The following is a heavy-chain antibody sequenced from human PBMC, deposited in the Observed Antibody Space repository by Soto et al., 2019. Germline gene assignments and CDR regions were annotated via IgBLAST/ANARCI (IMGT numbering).Heavy chain of an antibody. D-gene: IGHD1-26*01. Sequence: SETLSLTCTVSGGSISSYYWSWIRQPPGKGLEWIGYIYYSGSTDYNPSLKSRVTISVDTSKNQFSLKLSSVTAADTAVYYCAKPSGSYLYYFDYWGQGTLVTVSS. CDR2: IYYSGST. J-gene: IGHJ4*02. CDR3: AKPSGSYLYYFDY. CDR1: GGSISSYY. V-gene: IGHV4-59*08.